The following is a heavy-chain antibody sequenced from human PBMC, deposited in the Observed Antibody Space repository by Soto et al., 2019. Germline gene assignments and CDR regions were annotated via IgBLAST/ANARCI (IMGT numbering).Heavy chain of an antibody. CDR2: IYYSGST. D-gene: IGHD2-2*01. CDR3: ATVPAATLLKWFDP. Sequence: SETLSLTCTVSGGSISSSSYYWGWIRQPPGKGLEWIGSIYYSGSTYYNPSLKSRVTISVDTSKNQFSLKPSSVTAADTAVYYCATVPAATLLKWFDPWGQGTLVTVSS. J-gene: IGHJ5*02. CDR1: GGSISSSSYY. V-gene: IGHV4-39*01.